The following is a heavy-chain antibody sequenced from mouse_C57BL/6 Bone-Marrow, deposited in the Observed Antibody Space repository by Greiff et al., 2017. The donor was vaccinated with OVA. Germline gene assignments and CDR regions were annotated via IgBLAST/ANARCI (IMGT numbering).Heavy chain of an antibody. J-gene: IGHJ3*01. CDR1: GYAFSSYW. CDR2: IYPGDGDT. D-gene: IGHD2-5*01. V-gene: IGHV1-80*01. CDR3: ARPYSNYVNWGVDY. Sequence: QVQLQQSGAELVKPGASVKISCKASGYAFSSYWMNWVKQRPGKGLEWIGQIYPGDGDTNYNGKFKGKATLTADKSSSTAYMQLSSLTSEDSAVYFCARPYSNYVNWGVDYWGQGTLVTVSA.